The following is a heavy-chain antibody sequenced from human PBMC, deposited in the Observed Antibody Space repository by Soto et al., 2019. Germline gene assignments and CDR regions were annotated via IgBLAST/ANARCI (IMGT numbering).Heavy chain of an antibody. J-gene: IGHJ4*02. D-gene: IGHD3-9*01. Sequence: GGSLRLSCAASGFTFSNAWMSWVRQAPGKGLEWVSVISGSGSTTYYADSVKGRFTISRDSSKNTLYLQMNSLRAEDTAVYYCAKDQNYYDILTGLFDYWGQGTLVTVSS. V-gene: IGHV3-23*01. CDR1: GFTFSNAW. CDR3: AKDQNYYDILTGLFDY. CDR2: ISGSGSTT.